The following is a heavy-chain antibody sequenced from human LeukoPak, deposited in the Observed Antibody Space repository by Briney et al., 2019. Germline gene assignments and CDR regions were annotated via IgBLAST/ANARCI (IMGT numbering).Heavy chain of an antibody. Sequence: GGSLRLSCAASGFXFSTYSIHWVRQAPGKGLEWLSFISSSSSSIYYADSVKGRFTISRDNAKNSLHLQMNSLRDEDTAVYYCARVGLYLDYWGQGTLVTVSS. CDR1: GFXFSTYS. J-gene: IGHJ4*02. CDR3: ARVGLYLDY. D-gene: IGHD2-8*01. CDR2: ISSSSSSI. V-gene: IGHV3-48*02.